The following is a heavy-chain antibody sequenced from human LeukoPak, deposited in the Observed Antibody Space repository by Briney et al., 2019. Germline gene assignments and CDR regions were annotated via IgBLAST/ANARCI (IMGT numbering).Heavy chain of an antibody. CDR2: ISAYNGNT. D-gene: IGHD6-19*01. CDR1: GYTFTSYG. J-gene: IGHJ4*02. CDR3: AAIVNSGWYRYFDY. V-gene: IGHV1-18*01. Sequence: ASVKVSCKASGYTFTSYGISWVRQAPGQGLEWMGWISAYNGNTNYAQKLQGRVTMTTDTSTSTAYMELRSLRSDDTPVFYCAAIVNSGWYRYFDYWGQGTLVTVSS.